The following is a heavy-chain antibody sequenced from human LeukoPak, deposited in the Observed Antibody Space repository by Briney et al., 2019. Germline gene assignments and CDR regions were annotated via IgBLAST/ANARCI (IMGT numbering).Heavy chain of an antibody. D-gene: IGHD3-22*01. V-gene: IGHV1-2*02. CDR2: INPNSGGT. Sequence: GASVKVSCKASGYTFTGYYMHWVQQPPGQGLEWMGWINPNSGGTNYAQKFQGRVTMTRDTSISTAYMELSRLRSDDTAVYYCATLDSSGYYRDYWGQGTLVTVSS. J-gene: IGHJ4*02. CDR1: GYTFTGYY. CDR3: ATLDSSGYYRDY.